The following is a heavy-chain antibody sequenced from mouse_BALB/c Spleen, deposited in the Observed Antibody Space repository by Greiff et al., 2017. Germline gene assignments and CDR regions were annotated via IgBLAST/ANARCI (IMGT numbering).Heavy chain of an antibody. J-gene: IGHJ4*01. CDR1: GFNIKDTY. V-gene: IGHV14-3*02. CDR3: ASGYYGNPYAMDY. CDR2: IDPANGNT. Sequence: EVQLQQSGAELVKPGASVKLSCTASGFNIKDTYMHWVKQRPEQGLEWIGRIDPANGNTKYDPKFQGKATITADTSSNTAYLQLSSLTAEDTAVYYCASGYYGNPYAMDYWGQGTSVTVSS. D-gene: IGHD2-1*01.